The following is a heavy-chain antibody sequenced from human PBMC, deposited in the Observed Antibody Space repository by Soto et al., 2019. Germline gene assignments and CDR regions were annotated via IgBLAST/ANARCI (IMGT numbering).Heavy chain of an antibody. CDR2: INDYGTTI. D-gene: IGHD1-1*01. Sequence: VQLVESGGGLVQSGGSLRLSCAASGFTLGNYWLHWVRQAPGAGLVWVSRINDYGTTINYAESVAGRFIISRDDAKSEVYLQMNNLGAEDSAVYYCARGGLEPFDYWGQGALVTVSS. V-gene: IGHV3-74*01. CDR3: ARGGLEPFDY. CDR1: GFTLGNYW. J-gene: IGHJ4*02.